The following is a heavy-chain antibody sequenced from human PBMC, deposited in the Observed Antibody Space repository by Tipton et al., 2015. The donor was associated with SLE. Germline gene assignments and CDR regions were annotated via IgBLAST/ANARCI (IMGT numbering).Heavy chain of an antibody. V-gene: IGHV3-53*05. CDR3: VKDKRRSSGWGKFDS. CDR2: IYSGGST. J-gene: IGHJ4*02. CDR1: GFTVSSKY. D-gene: IGHD6-19*01. Sequence: SLRLSCAASGFTVSSKYMTWVRQAPGKGLEWVSVIYSGGSTNYADSVKGRFTISRDNSKNTLYLQMSSLRAEDTAVYYCVKDKRRSSGWGKFDSWGQGTLVTVSS.